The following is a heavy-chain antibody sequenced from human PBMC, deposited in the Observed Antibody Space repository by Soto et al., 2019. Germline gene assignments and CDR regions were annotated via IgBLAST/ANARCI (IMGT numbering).Heavy chain of an antibody. J-gene: IGHJ4*02. D-gene: IGHD1-26*01. Sequence: QVQLVQSGAEVKKPGSSVKVSCKASGGTFSTNAITWVRQAPGQGLEWLGGIIPIFGTTDYARKFQGRVTITAAESTSTVFIELSSLTSEDTAVYYCARGVGAYYFDYWGQGTLVTVSS. V-gene: IGHV1-69*01. CDR1: GGTFSTNA. CDR2: IIPIFGTT. CDR3: ARGVGAYYFDY.